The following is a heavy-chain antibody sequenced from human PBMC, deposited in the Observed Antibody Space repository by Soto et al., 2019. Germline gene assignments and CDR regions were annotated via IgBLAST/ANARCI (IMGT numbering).Heavy chain of an antibody. V-gene: IGHV4-59*01. CDR2: XYXXGXT. D-gene: IGHD3-22*01. Sequence: SETLSLTCTVSGGSMSSYYWSWIRQSPGKGLEXIGXXYXXGXTXXXPXXXSRVAISLDTSKNQFSLKLSSVTAADTAVYYCARVDYYDSSGYPDYWGQGTLVTVSS. J-gene: IGHJ4*02. CDR3: ARVDYYDSSGYPDY. CDR1: GGSMSSYY.